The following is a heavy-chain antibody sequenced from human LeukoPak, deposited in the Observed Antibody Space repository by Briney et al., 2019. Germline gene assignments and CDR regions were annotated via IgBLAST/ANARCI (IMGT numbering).Heavy chain of an antibody. V-gene: IGHV3-48*04. Sequence: PGGSLRLSCAASGFTFSIYSMNWVRQAPGKGLEWVSYMSSTSGTKYYADSVKGRITISRDNAKNSLYLQMNSLRAEDTSVYYCASSIVADGTSPFDYWGQGTLVTDSS. CDR3: ASSIVADGTSPFDY. CDR2: MSSTSGTK. D-gene: IGHD6-13*01. J-gene: IGHJ4*02. CDR1: GFTFSIYS.